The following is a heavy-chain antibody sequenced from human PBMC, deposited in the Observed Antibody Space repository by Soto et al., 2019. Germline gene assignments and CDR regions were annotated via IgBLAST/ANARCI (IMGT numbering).Heavy chain of an antibody. CDR2: ISYDGSSK. CDR3: ARERGMYCSGGNCYSLDY. D-gene: IGHD2-15*01. J-gene: IGHJ4*02. V-gene: IGHV3-30-3*01. Sequence: QVQLVESGGGVVQPGRSLRLSFAASGFTFSTYAMEWVRQAPGKGLEWVAVISYDGSSKYSADSVRGRFTISRDNSRNTLFLQMNSLRDEDTAVYYCARERGMYCSGGNCYSLDYWGQGTLVTVSS. CDR1: GFTFSTYA.